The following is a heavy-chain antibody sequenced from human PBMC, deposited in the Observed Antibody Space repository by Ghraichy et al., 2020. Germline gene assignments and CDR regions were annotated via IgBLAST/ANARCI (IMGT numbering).Heavy chain of an antibody. J-gene: IGHJ6*02. CDR3: ARLLPSYYYYGMDV. Sequence: SETLSLTCTVSGGSISSSSYYWGWIRQPPGKGLEWIGSIYYSGSTYYNPSLKSRVTISVDTSKNQFSLKLSSVTAADTAVYYCARLLPSYYYYGMDVWGQGTTVTVSS. D-gene: IGHD1-26*01. CDR2: IYYSGST. V-gene: IGHV4-39*01. CDR1: GGSISSSSYY.